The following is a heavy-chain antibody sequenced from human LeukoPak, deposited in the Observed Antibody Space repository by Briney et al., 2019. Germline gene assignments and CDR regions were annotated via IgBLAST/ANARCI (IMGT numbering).Heavy chain of an antibody. J-gene: IGHJ4*02. Sequence: SETLSLTCTVSGYSISSGYYWGWIRQPPGKGLEWIGSIYHSGSTYYNPSLKSRVTISVDTSKNQFSLKLSSVTAADTAVYYCARHHMIVVGNFDYWGQGTLVTVSS. CDR1: GYSISSGYY. CDR2: IYHSGST. D-gene: IGHD3-22*01. CDR3: ARHHMIVVGNFDY. V-gene: IGHV4-38-2*02.